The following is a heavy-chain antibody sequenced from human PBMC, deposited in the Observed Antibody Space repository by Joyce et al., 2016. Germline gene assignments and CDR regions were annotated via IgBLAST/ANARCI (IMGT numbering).Heavy chain of an antibody. CDR2: INNSGVT. Sequence: QVQLQQWGAGLLKPSETLSLTCAVSGGPFRGFFWTWVRQPPGKGLEWIGDINNSGVTNYNPSRKTRVTFSVDTSKNQLSLKLTSLSAADTAVYYCARSQWLAPLMYWGQGTPVTVSS. V-gene: IGHV4-34*01. CDR3: ARSQWLAPLMY. D-gene: IGHD6-19*01. CDR1: GGPFRGFF. J-gene: IGHJ4*02.